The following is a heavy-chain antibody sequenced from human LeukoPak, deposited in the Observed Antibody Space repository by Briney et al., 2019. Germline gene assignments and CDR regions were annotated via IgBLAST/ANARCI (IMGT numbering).Heavy chain of an antibody. V-gene: IGHV3-48*04. CDR3: AKDRSLRAVVTPHY. J-gene: IGHJ4*02. CDR2: ICQRSSVL. Sequence: GGSLRLSCGASGFTFSDYGMNWLRQAPGKGLEWIAYICQRSSVLHYADSVKGRFTISRDNAKNSLFLQMNSLRAEDTAVYYCAKDRSLRAVVTPHYWGQGTLVTVSS. CDR1: GFTFSDYG. D-gene: IGHD4-23*01.